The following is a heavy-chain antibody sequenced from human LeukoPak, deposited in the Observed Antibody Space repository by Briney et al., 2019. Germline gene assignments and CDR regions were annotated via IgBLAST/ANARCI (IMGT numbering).Heavy chain of an antibody. D-gene: IGHD2-15*01. CDR1: GGSISSYY. J-gene: IGHJ4*02. Sequence: SETLSLTCTVSGGSISSYYWSWIRQPAGKGLEWIGRIYTSGSTNYNPSLKSRVTMSVDTSKNQFSLKLSSVTAADTAMYYCVRGKGAATGPAGDYWGQGILVTVSS. CDR3: VRGKGAATGPAGDY. V-gene: IGHV4-4*07. CDR2: IYTSGST.